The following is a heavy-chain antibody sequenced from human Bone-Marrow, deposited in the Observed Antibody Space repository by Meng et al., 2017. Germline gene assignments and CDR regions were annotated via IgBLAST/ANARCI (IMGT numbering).Heavy chain of an antibody. V-gene: IGHV3-30*07. CDR1: GFTFGDYA. D-gene: IGHD3-10*01. J-gene: IGHJ6*02. CDR2: ISYDGSNK. CDR3: ARVPPGGLWFGELLYDYYYYGMDV. Sequence: GESLKISCTASGFTFGDYAMSWFRQAPGKGLEWVAVISYDGSNKYYADSVKGRFTISRDNSKNTLYLQMNSLRAEDTAVYYCARVPPGGLWFGELLYDYYYYGMDVWGQGTTVTVSS.